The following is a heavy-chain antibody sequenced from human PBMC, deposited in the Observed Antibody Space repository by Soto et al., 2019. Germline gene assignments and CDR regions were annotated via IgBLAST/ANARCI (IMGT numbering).Heavy chain of an antibody. CDR3: AKRPRALLTFDY. CDR2: ISDSGGTS. V-gene: IGHV3-23*04. CDR1: GFIFSNYV. Sequence: EVQLVDSGGGLVQPGGSLRLSCAASGFIFSNYVMSWVRQAPGKGLEWVSSISDSGGTSSYADSVKGRFTISRDNSKTTLSLQMNSLRAEDTAIYCCAKRPRALLTFDYWGQGTLVTVSA. D-gene: IGHD1-26*01. J-gene: IGHJ4*02.